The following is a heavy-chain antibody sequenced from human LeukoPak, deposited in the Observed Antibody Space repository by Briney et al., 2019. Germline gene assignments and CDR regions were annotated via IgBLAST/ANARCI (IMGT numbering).Heavy chain of an antibody. D-gene: IGHD5-18*01. CDR2: IYYSGST. J-gene: IGHJ6*03. CDR1: GGSISSHY. CDR3: ARVGIQLWEYYYYYYMDG. V-gene: IGHV4-59*11. Sequence: SETLSLTCTVSGGSISSHYWSWIRQPPGKGLEWIGYIYYSGSTNYTPSLKSRVTISVDTSKNQSSLKLSSVTAAVTAVYYCARVGIQLWEYYYYYYMDGWGKGTTVTVSS.